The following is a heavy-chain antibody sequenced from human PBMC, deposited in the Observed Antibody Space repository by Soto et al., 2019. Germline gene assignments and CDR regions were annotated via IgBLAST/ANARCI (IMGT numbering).Heavy chain of an antibody. V-gene: IGHV1-18*01. CDR3: ARDQTKCLNDAYDL. Sequence: QVQLVQSGADVQKPGASVKLSCKASGYTSMHYDIGWVRQAPGQGPEWLGRISPSTGKADYPQKFQGSVTMTTDTSTTTAYMEMRSLRPDDTGVYYCARDQTKCLNDAYDLWGQGTRVTGSS. CDR1: GYTSMHYD. J-gene: IGHJ3*01. CDR2: ISPSTGKA.